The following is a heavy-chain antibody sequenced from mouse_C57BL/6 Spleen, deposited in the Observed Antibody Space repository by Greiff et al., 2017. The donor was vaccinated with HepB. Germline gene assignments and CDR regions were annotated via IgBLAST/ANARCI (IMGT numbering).Heavy chain of an antibody. CDR3: ARRNGSSYGFAD. J-gene: IGHJ3*01. V-gene: IGHV1-4*01. D-gene: IGHD1-1*01. CDR1: GYTFTSYT. Sequence: QVQLKQSGAELARPGASVTLSCKASGYTFTSYTMHWVKQRPGPGLEWIGYINPSSGYTKYNQKFQDKATLTADKSSSTAYMQLCSLTSEDSAVYDCARRNGSSYGFADWGQGTLVTVSA. CDR2: INPSSGYT.